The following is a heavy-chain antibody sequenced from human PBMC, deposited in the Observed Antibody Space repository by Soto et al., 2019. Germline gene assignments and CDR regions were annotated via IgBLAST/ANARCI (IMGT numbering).Heavy chain of an antibody. J-gene: IGHJ4*02. CDR1: GFSLSTSGVG. V-gene: IGHV2-5*02. Sequence: QITLKESGPTLVKPTQTLTLTCTFSGFSLSTSGVGVGWIRQPPGKALEWLALIYWDDDKPYSPSLKSRLTITTDTSKNQVVLTMTNMDPVDTATYYCAHRPCVGDYGGSFDYWGQGTLVTVSS. D-gene: IGHD4-17*01. CDR2: IYWDDDK. CDR3: AHRPCVGDYGGSFDY.